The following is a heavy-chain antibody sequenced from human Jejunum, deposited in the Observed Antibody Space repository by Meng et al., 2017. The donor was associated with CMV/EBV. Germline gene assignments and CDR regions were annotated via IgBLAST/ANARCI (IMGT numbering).Heavy chain of an antibody. CDR1: GGSVNNYY. V-gene: IGHV4-4*07. Sequence: QLHLQESGPGLVKPSETLSRTCTVSGGSVNNYYWSWIRQSAGKGLEWIGRFYSSDTYNYHPSLDSRVTMSLDTSKNQFSLNLRSVTAADTATYYCARGPGASTREGFDYWGLGTLVTVSS. CDR2: FYSSDTY. J-gene: IGHJ4*02. CDR3: ARGPGASTREGFDY. D-gene: IGHD1-26*01.